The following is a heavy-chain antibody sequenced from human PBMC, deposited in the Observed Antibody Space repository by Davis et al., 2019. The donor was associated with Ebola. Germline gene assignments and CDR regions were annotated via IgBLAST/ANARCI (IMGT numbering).Heavy chain of an antibody. D-gene: IGHD3-16*02. CDR2: IYYSGST. CDR3: ARFNDYIWGSYRSFDP. CDR1: GGSISSYY. J-gene: IGHJ5*02. Sequence: SETLSLTCTVSGGSISSYYWSWIRQPPGKGLEWIGYIYYSGSTNYNPSLKSRVTISVDKSKNQFSLKLSSVTAADTAVYYCARFNDYIWGSYRSFDPWGQGTLVTVSS. V-gene: IGHV4-59*12.